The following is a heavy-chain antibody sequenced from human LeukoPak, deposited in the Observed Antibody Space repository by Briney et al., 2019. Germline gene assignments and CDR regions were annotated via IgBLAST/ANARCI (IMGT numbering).Heavy chain of an antibody. J-gene: IGHJ4*02. CDR3: ARQIGYYYDSSGYYRLFY. V-gene: IGHV1-8*01. CDR2: MNPNSGNT. CDR1: GYTFTSYD. Sequence: ASVEVSCKASGYTFTSYDINWVRQATGQGLEWMGWMNPNSGNTGYAQKFQGRVTMTRNTSMSTAYMELSSLRSEDTAVYYCARQIGYYYDSSGYYRLFYWGQGTLVTVSS. D-gene: IGHD3-22*01.